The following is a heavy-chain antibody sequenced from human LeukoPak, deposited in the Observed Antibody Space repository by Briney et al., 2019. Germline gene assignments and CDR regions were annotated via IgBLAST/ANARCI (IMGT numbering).Heavy chain of an antibody. CDR2: ISPDGSSA. CDR3: ARGSFWPRCNFDY. Sequence: PGGSLRLSCAATGFSLRRYWMHWVRRAPGKGLVWVARISPDGSSALSADSVRGRFTISRDNADNTLYLQLNSLRAEDTAVYCCARGSFWPRCNFDYWGQGTLVTVSS. V-gene: IGHV3-74*03. J-gene: IGHJ4*02. D-gene: IGHD2/OR15-2a*01. CDR1: GFSLRRYW.